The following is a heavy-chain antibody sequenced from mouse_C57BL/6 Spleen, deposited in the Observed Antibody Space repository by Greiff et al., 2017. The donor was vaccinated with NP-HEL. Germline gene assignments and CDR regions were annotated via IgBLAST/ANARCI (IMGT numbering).Heavy chain of an antibody. D-gene: IGHD1-1*01. J-gene: IGHJ3*01. CDR3: ATDCGSSYGWFAY. Sequence: QVQLQQPGAELVKPGASVKMSCKASGYTFTSYWITWVKQRPGQGLEWIGDIYPGSGSTNYNEKFKSKATLTVDTSSSTAYMQLSSLTSEDSAVYYCATDCGSSYGWFAYWGQGTLVTVSA. CDR1: GYTFTSYW. CDR2: IYPGSGST. V-gene: IGHV1-55*01.